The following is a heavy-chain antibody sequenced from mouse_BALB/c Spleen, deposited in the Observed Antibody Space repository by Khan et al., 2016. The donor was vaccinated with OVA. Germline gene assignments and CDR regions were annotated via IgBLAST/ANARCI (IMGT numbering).Heavy chain of an antibody. D-gene: IGHD1-1*01. CDR1: GYSITSNYA. J-gene: IGHJ4*01. CDR2: ISYSGST. CDR3: ARGNYYGYTLDY. V-gene: IGHV3-2*02. Sequence: EVQLQESGPGLVKPSQSLSLTCTVNGYSITSNYAWNWIRQFPGNKLEWMGYISYSGSTNYNPSLKSRLSITRDTSKNQFFLLLHFVTTEDSATYYCARGNYYGYTLDYWGQGTSVTVSS.